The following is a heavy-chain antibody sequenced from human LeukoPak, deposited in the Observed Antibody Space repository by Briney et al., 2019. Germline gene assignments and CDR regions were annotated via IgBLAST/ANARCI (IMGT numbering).Heavy chain of an antibody. V-gene: IGHV4-61*02. CDR2: IYSSGTT. D-gene: IGHD1-26*01. Sequence: SQTLSLTCTVSGGSISTGDSFWSWIRQPAGKGLEWIGRIYSSGTTNYNPSLKNRLTLSVDTSKNQFSLNLLSVTAADTAVYYCARVGYSGSYYEFDYWGQGTLVTVSS. J-gene: IGHJ4*02. CDR1: GGSISTGDSF. CDR3: ARVGYSGSYYEFDY.